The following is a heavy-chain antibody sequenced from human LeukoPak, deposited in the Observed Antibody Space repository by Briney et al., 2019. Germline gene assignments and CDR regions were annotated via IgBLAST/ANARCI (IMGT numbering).Heavy chain of an antibody. CDR3: ARYDYGRSGFDY. V-gene: IGHV3-66*01. CDR2: IYSGGTT. J-gene: IGHJ4*02. D-gene: IGHD5-12*01. CDR1: GFIVSTNY. Sequence: ARSLRPSCAASGFIVSTNYMTWVRQAQGKGLEWVPVIYSGGTTYYADSVKGRFSISRDNSKNTLYLQMNSLRAEDTAVYYCARYDYGRSGFDYWGQGTLVTVSS.